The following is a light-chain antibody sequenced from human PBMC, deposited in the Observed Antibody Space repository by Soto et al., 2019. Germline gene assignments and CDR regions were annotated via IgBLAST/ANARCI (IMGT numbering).Light chain of an antibody. CDR3: AAWDDSLSAWV. V-gene: IGLV1-47*01. CDR1: SSNIGSNY. Sequence: QSVLTQPPSASGTPGQRVTISCSGSSSNIGSNYVYWYQQLPGTAPKLLIYRNNQRPSGVPDRFSGSKSGTSASLAISGLRSEDVAEYYCAAWDDSLSAWVFGGGTKLTVL. CDR2: RNN. J-gene: IGLJ3*02.